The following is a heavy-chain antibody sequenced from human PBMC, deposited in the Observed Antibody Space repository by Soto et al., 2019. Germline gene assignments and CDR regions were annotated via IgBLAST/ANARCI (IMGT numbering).Heavy chain of an antibody. V-gene: IGHV4-30-2*01. CDR1: GGSISSGGYS. CDR2: IYHSGST. D-gene: IGHD6-13*01. J-gene: IGHJ4*02. CDR3: ASGQQLVRNY. Sequence: SETLSLTFAVSGGSISSGGYSWSWIRQPPGKGLEWIGYIYHSGSTYYNPSLKSRVTISVDRSKNQFSLKLSSVTAADTAVYYCASGQQLVRNYWGQGTLVTVSS.